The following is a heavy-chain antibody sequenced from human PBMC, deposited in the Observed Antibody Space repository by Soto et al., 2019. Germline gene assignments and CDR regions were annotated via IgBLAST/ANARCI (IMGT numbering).Heavy chain of an antibody. CDR2: INPNSGGT. D-gene: IGHD6-13*01. J-gene: IGHJ5*02. CDR1: GYTFTGYY. CDR3: ARATAYSSLDHSPRAFDP. Sequence: QVQLVQSGAEVKKPGASVKVSCKASGYTFTGYYMHWVRQAPGQGLEWMGWINPNSGGTNYAQKFQGWVTMTRDTSISTAYMVLSSLRSDDTAVYYCARATAYSSLDHSPRAFDPWGQGTLVTDSS. V-gene: IGHV1-2*04.